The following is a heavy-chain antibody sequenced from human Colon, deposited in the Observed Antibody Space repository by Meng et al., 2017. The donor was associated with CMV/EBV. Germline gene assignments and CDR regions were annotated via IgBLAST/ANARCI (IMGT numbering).Heavy chain of an antibody. CDR2: IKTDGSST. J-gene: IGHJ4*02. D-gene: IGHD3-9*01. CDR1: FTFSNHW. CDR3: TRDFNRDTYGYTGYALDY. Sequence: FTFSNHWMHWVRQAPGKGLVWVSRIKTDGSSTSYADSVKRRFTISRDNAKNTLYLQMDSLRDEDTAVYYCTRDFNRDTYGYTGYALDYWGRGTLVTVSS. V-gene: IGHV3-74*01.